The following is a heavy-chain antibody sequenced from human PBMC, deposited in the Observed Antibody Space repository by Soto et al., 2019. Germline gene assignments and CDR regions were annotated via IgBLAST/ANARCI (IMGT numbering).Heavy chain of an antibody. V-gene: IGHV3-15*01. CDR3: TPDQVRYCSSTSCRLIDY. J-gene: IGHJ4*02. CDR1: GFTFSNAW. CDR2: IKSKTDGGTT. D-gene: IGHD2-2*01. Sequence: TGGSLRLSCAASGFTFSNAWMSWVRQAPGKGLEWVGRIKSKTDGGTTDYAAPVKGRFTISRDDSKNTLYLQMNSLKPEDTAVYYCTPDQVRYCSSTSCRLIDYWGQGTLVTVSS.